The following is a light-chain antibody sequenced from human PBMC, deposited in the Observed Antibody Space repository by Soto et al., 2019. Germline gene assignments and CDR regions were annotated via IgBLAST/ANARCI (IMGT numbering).Light chain of an antibody. J-gene: IGKJ3*01. V-gene: IGKV3-20*01. CDR3: QQYGNAPFT. CDR2: GAS. CDR1: QSISRT. Sequence: EIVLTQSPDTLSVSPGERATLSCRASQSISRTLAWYQQKSGQAPRLLIYGASNRATGIPDRFSGSGSGTDFTLTISRLEPEDFAVYYCQQYGNAPFTFGPGTKVDIK.